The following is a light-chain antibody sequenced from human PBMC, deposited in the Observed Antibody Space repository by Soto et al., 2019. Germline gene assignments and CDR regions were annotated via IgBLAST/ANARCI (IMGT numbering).Light chain of an antibody. J-gene: IGKJ2*01. CDR3: QQRSNWPPYT. V-gene: IGKV3-11*01. CDR1: QSVSSN. CDR2: DAS. Sequence: EIVMTQSPATLSVSPGERATLSRRASQSVSSNLAWYQQKPGQAPRLLIYDASNRATGIPARFSGSGSGTDFTLTISSLEPEDFAVYYCQQRSNWPPYTFGQGTKLEIK.